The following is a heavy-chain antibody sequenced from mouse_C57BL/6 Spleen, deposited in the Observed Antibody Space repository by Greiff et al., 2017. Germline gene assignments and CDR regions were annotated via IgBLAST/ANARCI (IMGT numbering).Heavy chain of an antibody. Sequence: VKLQQPGAELVRPGSSVKLSCKASGYTFTSYWMDWVKQRPGQGLEWIGNIYPSDSETHYNQKFKDKATLTVDKSSSTAYMQLSSLTSEDSAVYYCARLITTVVGAYWGQGTLVTVSA. CDR3: ARLITTVVGAY. D-gene: IGHD1-1*01. CDR1: GYTFTSYW. V-gene: IGHV1-61*01. CDR2: IYPSDSET. J-gene: IGHJ3*01.